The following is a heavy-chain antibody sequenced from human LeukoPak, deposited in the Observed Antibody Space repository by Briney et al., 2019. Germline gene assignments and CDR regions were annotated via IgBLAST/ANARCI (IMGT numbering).Heavy chain of an antibody. V-gene: IGHV3-7*05. CDR3: VRGSSGTVVRGVSWAWFDP. J-gene: IGHJ5*02. Sequence: PGQSLRLSCVASGFTLSTYWMTWVRRAPGKGLEWVATIKPDGSGKYFVDSVRGRFTISRDNVKNSLYLQMNSLRAEDTAVYYCVRGSSGTVVRGVSWAWFDPWGQGTLVTVSS. CDR2: IKPDGSGK. CDR1: GFTLSTYW. D-gene: IGHD3-10*01.